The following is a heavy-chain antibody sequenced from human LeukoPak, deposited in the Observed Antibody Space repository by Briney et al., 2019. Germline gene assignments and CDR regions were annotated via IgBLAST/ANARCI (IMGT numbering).Heavy chain of an antibody. D-gene: IGHD3-22*01. V-gene: IGHV3-30-3*01. CDR1: GFTFSSYA. CDR3: ARAYYYDSSGYSGDWFDP. CDR2: ISYDGSNK. Sequence: GGSLRLSCAASGFTFSSYAMHWVRQAPGKGLEWVAVISYDGSNKYYADSVKGRFTISRDNSKNTLYLQMNSLRAEDTAVYYCARAYYYDSSGYSGDWFDPWGQGTLVTVSS. J-gene: IGHJ5*02.